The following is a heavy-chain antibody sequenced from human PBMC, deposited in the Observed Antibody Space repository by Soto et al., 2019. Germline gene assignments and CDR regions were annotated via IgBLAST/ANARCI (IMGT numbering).Heavy chain of an antibody. CDR2: IYYSRTT. CDR3: ARDLVATMGYYYYGMDV. V-gene: IGHV4-61*01. D-gene: IGHD5-12*01. J-gene: IGHJ6*02. CDR1: GECISRGRYY. Sequence: SEPRSQARTVCGECISRGRYYRCRNRQPPGMGLEWIGYIYYSRTTSYNPSLKSRVTISVDTSKNQFSLKLNSVTAAATAVYYCARDLVATMGYYYYGMDVWGQGTTVTVSS.